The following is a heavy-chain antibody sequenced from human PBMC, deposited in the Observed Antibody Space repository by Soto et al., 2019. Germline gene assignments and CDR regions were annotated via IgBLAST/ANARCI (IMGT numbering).Heavy chain of an antibody. V-gene: IGHV1-18*01. CDR1: GYTLTSYG. Sequence: GASVKVSCKASGYTLTSYGISWVRQAPGQGLEWMGWISAYNGNTNYAQKLQGRVTMTTDTSTSTAYMELRSLRSDDTAVYYCARDLGELSLPSWFDPWGQGTLVTVSS. CDR3: ARDLGELSLPSWFDP. D-gene: IGHD3-16*02. J-gene: IGHJ5*02. CDR2: ISAYNGNT.